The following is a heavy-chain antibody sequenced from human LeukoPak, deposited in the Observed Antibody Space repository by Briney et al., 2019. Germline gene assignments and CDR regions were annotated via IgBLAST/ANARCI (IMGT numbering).Heavy chain of an antibody. Sequence: PSETLSLICSVSGYSISSGYHWGWIRQPPGKGLEWIGSLSHSGSTHYSSSLKSRVTLSVDTSKNQFSLKLSSVTAADTAVYYCARGGPLTRRIAAAVFGYWGQGTLVTVSS. D-gene: IGHD6-13*01. J-gene: IGHJ4*02. V-gene: IGHV4-38-2*02. CDR1: GYSISSGYH. CDR3: ARGGPLTRRIAAAVFGY. CDR2: LSHSGST.